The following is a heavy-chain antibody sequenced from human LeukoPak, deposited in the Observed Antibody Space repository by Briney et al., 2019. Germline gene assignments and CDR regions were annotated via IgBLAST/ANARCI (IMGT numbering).Heavy chain of an antibody. D-gene: IGHD3-3*01. Sequence: SETLSLTCTVSGGSISSYYWSWIRQPPGKGLEWIGYIYYSGSTKYNPSLKRRVTISVDTYKNQLSLQLSSVTASDTAVYYSARGALNIVYDFCSGYYTFDPWGQGTLVTVSS. CDR3: ARGALNIVYDFCSGYYTFDP. J-gene: IGHJ5*02. CDR1: GGSISSYY. V-gene: IGHV4-59*01. CDR2: IYYSGST.